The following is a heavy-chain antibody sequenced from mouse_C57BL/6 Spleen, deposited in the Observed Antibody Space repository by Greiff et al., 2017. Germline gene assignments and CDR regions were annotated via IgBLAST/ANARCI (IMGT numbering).Heavy chain of an antibody. J-gene: IGHJ4*01. CDR3: AKGVTTVAGAMDY. CDR1: GFSLTSYG. CDR2: IWRGGST. D-gene: IGHD1-1*01. V-gene: IGHV2-5*01. Sequence: VKLVESGPGLVQPSQSLSITCTVSGFSLTSYGVHWVRQSPGKGLEWLGVIWRGGSTDYNAAFMSRLSITKDNSKSQVFFKMNSLQADDTAIYYCAKGVTTVAGAMDYWGQGTSVTVSS.